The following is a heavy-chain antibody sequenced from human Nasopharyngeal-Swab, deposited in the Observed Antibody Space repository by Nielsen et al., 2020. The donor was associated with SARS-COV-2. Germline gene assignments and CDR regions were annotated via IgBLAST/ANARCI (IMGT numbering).Heavy chain of an antibody. D-gene: IGHD6-13*01. Sequence: ASVKVSCKASGLSFRTYGFSWVRQAPGQGLEWMGWISGYNGNTNYAGKFQGRVTLTTDTSTSTVYMELSSLRSEDTAMYYCARDPNSSWLPLDYWGQGTLVTVSS. V-gene: IGHV1-18*01. CDR1: GLSFRTYG. J-gene: IGHJ4*02. CDR2: ISGYNGNT. CDR3: ARDPNSSWLPLDY.